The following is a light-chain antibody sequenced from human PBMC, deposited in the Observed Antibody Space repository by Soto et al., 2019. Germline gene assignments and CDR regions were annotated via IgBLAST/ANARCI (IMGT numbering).Light chain of an antibody. Sequence: DIVMTQSPDSLGVSLVENATISFKSSQTVLFSSNNKNYLAWYQQKLGQPPKLLIYGASTRATGIPVRFSGSGSGTEFTLTISSLQSEDFAVYYCQQYNNWPITFGQGTRL. J-gene: IGKJ5*01. CDR2: GAS. CDR1: QTVLFSSNNKNY. CDR3: QQYNNWPIT. V-gene: IGKV4-1*01.